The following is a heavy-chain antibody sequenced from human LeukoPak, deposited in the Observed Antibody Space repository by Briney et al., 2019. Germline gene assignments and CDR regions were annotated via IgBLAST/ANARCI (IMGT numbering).Heavy chain of an antibody. CDR3: ATDYYGDYGDWFDP. D-gene: IGHD4-17*01. J-gene: IGHJ5*02. CDR2: FDPEDGET. CDR1: GYTLTELS. Sequence: GASVKVSGKVSGYTLTELSMHWVRQAPGKGLEWMGGFDPEDGETIYAQKFQGRVTMTEDTSTDTAYMELSSLRSEDTAVYYCATDYYGDYGDWFDPWGQGTLVTVSS. V-gene: IGHV1-24*01.